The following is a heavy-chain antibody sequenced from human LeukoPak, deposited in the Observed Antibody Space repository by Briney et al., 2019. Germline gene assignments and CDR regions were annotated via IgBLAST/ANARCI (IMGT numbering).Heavy chain of an antibody. Sequence: GASVKVSCKASGYTFNTYGISWVRQAPRQGLEWMGWISTYNGDVNYVQNLQGRVTMTTDTSTSTAYMELMSLRSDDTAVYYCLRDAQRPRLTPDYWGQGTLVTVSS. J-gene: IGHJ4*02. CDR3: LRDAQRPRLTPDY. CDR1: GYTFNTYG. V-gene: IGHV1-18*01. CDR2: ISTYNGDV. D-gene: IGHD6-25*01.